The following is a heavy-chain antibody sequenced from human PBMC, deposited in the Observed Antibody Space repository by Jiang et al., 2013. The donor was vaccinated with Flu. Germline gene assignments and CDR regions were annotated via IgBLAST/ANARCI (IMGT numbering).Heavy chain of an antibody. CDR2: ISSSGTI. V-gene: IGHV3-48*01. CDR1: GFTFSSYS. J-gene: IGHJ4*02. D-gene: IGHD6-13*01. Sequence: QLLESGGGLVQFGGSLRLSCAASGFTFSSYSMNWVRQAPGKGLEWISYISSSGTIYYADSVKGRFTISRDNAKNSLYLQMNSLRAEDTAVYYCARVPGKQQLVVFDSWGQGTLVTVSS. CDR3: ARVPGKQQLVVFDS.